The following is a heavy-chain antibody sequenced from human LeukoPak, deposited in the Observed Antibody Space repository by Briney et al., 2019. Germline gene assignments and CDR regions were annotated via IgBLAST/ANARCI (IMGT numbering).Heavy chain of an antibody. V-gene: IGHV3-74*01. D-gene: IGHD3-22*01. CDR3: ARGWVPSDITLK. CDR1: GFTFTNYW. Sequence: GGSLRLSCAASGFTFTNYWMHWVRQAPGKGLVWVSRINSDESDTNYADSVKGRFTISRDNARNTVYLQMNSLRAEDTAVYYCARGWVPSDITLKWGQGAMVTVSS. CDR2: INSDESDT. J-gene: IGHJ3*01.